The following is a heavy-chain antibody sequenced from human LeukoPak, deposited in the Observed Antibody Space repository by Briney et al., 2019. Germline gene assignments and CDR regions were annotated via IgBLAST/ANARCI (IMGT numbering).Heavy chain of an antibody. D-gene: IGHD2-2*01. V-gene: IGHV3-53*01. CDR3: ARERCIGTSCSRGLDV. CDR2: IYSGGST. CDR1: GFTVSSNY. J-gene: IGHJ6*02. Sequence: GGSLRLSCAASGFTVSSNYMSWVRQAPGKGLEWVSVIYSGGSTYYADSVKGRFIISRDNAKNTLYLQMNSLRAEDTAIFFCARERCIGTSCSRGLDVWGQGTTVTVSS.